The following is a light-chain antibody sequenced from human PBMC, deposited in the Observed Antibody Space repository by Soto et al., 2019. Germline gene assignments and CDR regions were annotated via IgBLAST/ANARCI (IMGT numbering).Light chain of an antibody. CDR2: DAS. J-gene: IGKJ4*01. CDR3: QQRSDWPPLT. CDR1: ESVSSF. V-gene: IGKV3-11*01. Sequence: DIVLTQSPATVALSPGERATLSCRASESVSSFLAWYQQKPGQAPRLLIYDASNRAAGIPDRFSGSGSGTDFTLTISSLEPEDFVVYYCQQRSDWPPLTFGGGTKVEIK.